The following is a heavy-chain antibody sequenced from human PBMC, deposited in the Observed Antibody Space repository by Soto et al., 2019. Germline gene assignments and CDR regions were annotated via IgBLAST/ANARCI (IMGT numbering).Heavy chain of an antibody. Sequence: SETLSLTCTVSGDSISSYYWSWIRQPPGKGLEWIGYIYYSGSTYYNPSLKSRVTISVDTSKNQFSLKLSSVTAADTAVYYCASQGDGYNFDYWGQGTLVTVSS. J-gene: IGHJ4*02. CDR3: ASQGDGYNFDY. CDR2: IYYSGST. V-gene: IGHV4-59*04. D-gene: IGHD5-12*01. CDR1: GDSISSYY.